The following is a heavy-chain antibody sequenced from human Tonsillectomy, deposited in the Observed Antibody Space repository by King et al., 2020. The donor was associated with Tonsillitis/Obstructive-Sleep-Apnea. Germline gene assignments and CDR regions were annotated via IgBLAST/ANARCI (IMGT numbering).Heavy chain of an antibody. CDR2: IWDDGSNK. V-gene: IGHV3-33*01. CDR3: ARRIPAAGAGGVDY. D-gene: IGHD6-13*01. CDR1: GFTFSSYG. J-gene: IGHJ4*02. Sequence: VQLVESGGGVVQPGTSLRLSCAASGFTFSSYGMHWVRQSPGKGLEWVAVIWDDGSNKYYTDSVKGRFSISRDNSKNTPYLQMNSLRPEDTAVYYCARRIPAAGAGGVDYWGQGTLVTVSS.